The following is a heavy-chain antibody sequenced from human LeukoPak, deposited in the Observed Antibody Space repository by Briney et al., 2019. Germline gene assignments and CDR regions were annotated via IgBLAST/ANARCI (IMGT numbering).Heavy chain of an antibody. J-gene: IGHJ4*02. CDR3: ARVRIGYCTNGACYKSSDGFDY. CDR1: GYTFTGYY. V-gene: IGHV1-2*06. CDR2: INPNSGGT. D-gene: IGHD2-8*01. Sequence: ASVKVSCKASGYTFTGYYMHWVRQAPGQGLEWMGRINPNSGGTNYAQKFQGRVTMTRDTSISTAYMELSRLRSDDTAVYYCARVRIGYCTNGACYKSSDGFDYWGQGTLVTVSS.